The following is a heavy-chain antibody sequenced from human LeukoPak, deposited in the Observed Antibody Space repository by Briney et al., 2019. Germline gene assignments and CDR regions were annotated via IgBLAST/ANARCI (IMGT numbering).Heavy chain of an antibody. CDR3: ARHSSGSYYTY. CDR2: IKQDGSDK. J-gene: IGHJ4*02. Sequence: GGSLRLSCAASGFTFSSSWMSWVRQAPGKGLEWVAHIKQDGSDKYYVDSVKGRFTISRDNAKNSLYLQLNSLRVVDTAMYYCARHSSGSYYTYWGQGTLVTVSS. V-gene: IGHV3-7*01. CDR1: GFTFSSSW. D-gene: IGHD3-10*01.